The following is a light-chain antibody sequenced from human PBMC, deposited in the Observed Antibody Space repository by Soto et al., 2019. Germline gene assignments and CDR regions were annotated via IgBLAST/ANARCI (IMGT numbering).Light chain of an antibody. CDR3: QQSFTTPTLT. V-gene: IGKV1-39*01. J-gene: IGKJ4*01. CDR1: QSISTY. CDR2: VES. Sequence: DIPMSQSPSSLSASIGDRITITCRASQSISTYLNWYQQKPWKAPRLLIYVESTLQNGGPSRFSGIGSATNYTLTISSLQPEDFATYYCQQSFTTPTLTFGVGTTVAMK.